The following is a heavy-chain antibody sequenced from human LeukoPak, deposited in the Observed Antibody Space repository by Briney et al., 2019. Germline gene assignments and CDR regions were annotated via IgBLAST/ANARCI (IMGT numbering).Heavy chain of an antibody. J-gene: IGHJ6*02. V-gene: IGHV1-18*01. Sequence: ASVKVSCKASGYTSTSSGISWVRLAPGQGLEWMGWISGYMGNTNYAQKFQGRVTMTTDTSTNTAYMELRSLKSDDTAMYYCARGYYDSGGYYYYYYGMDVWGQGTTVTVSS. CDR2: ISGYMGNT. CDR3: ARGYYDSGGYYYYYYGMDV. D-gene: IGHD3-22*01. CDR1: GYTSTSSG.